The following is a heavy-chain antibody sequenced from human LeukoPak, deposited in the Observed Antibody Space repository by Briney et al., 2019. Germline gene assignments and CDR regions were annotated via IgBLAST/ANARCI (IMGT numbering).Heavy chain of an antibody. CDR3: ARRYYYNLGSFPFDF. CDR2: IHNSGTT. CDR1: GGPFSGYF. Sequence: SETLSLTCAVSGGPFSGYFWSWIRQSSGKGLEWIGEIHNSGTTNYNPSLNSRVPISEDTSKNQFYLNLSSVTAADTAVYYCARRYYYNLGSFPFDFWGQGTLVTVSS. V-gene: IGHV4-34*01. D-gene: IGHD3-10*01. J-gene: IGHJ4*02.